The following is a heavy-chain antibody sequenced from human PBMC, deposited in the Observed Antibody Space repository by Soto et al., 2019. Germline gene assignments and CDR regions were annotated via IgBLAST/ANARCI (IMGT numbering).Heavy chain of an antibody. CDR1: GFTFSSYA. D-gene: IGHD3-10*01. CDR2: ISANGSNK. V-gene: IGHV3-23*01. J-gene: IGHJ4*02. CDR3: ANDHSSLRWVGLGAPFDS. Sequence: EVHLLESGGNVVQPGGSLRLSCAASGFTFSSYAMHWVRQAPGKGLEWVSSISANGSNKYYADSVKGRFTISRDRSKNTLYLKLDSLRVEDTATYYGANDHSSLRWVGLGAPFDSWGQGTLVTVSS.